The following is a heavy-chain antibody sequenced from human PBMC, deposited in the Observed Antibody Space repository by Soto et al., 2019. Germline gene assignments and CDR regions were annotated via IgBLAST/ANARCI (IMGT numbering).Heavy chain of an antibody. CDR3: ARSPGARVSFDY. J-gene: IGHJ4*01. D-gene: IGHD2-8*01. CDR1: GGSISSGGYY. V-gene: IGHV4-31*03. CDR2: ICYSGST. Sequence: QVQLQESGPGLVKPAQTLSLTCTVSGGSISSGGYYWSWIRQHPGKGLEWIGYICYSGSTDYNPCIKCRFTISVDTSNNHVYLKLGSVTAANTAVYYCARSPGARVSFDYRGHGTLVTVSS.